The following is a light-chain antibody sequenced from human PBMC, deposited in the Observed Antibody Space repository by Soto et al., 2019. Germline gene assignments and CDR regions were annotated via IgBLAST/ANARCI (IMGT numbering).Light chain of an antibody. CDR1: SSDVGGYKY. V-gene: IGLV2-14*01. J-gene: IGLJ1*01. CDR3: SSYTSSSPCV. Sequence: QSVLTQPASVSGSPGQSITISCTGTSSDVGGYKYVSWYQQYPGKAPKLMMYEVSNRPSGVSNRFSGSKSGNTASLTISGFQAEDEADYYCSSYTSSSPCVFGTGTKVTVL. CDR2: EVS.